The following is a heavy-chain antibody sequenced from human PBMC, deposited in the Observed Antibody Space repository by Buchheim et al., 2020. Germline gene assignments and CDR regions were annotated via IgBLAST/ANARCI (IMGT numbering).Heavy chain of an antibody. CDR1: GGTFSSYT. Sequence: QVQLVQSGAEVKKPGSSVKVSCKASGGTFSSYTISWVRQAPGQGLEWMGRIIPILGIANYAQKFQGRVTITADKSTSTAYMELSSLRSEDTAVYYCARAVGATSGSLSPYVFWGQGAL. CDR3: ARAVGATSGSLSPYVF. J-gene: IGHJ4*02. D-gene: IGHD1-26*01. V-gene: IGHV1-69*02. CDR2: IIPILGIA.